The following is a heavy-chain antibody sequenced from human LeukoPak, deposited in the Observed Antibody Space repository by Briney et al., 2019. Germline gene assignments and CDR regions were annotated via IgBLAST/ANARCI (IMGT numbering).Heavy chain of an antibody. CDR3: ARRAPRSGLLWFGESWGMDV. J-gene: IGHJ6*02. CDR1: GGSLSRSNW. V-gene: IGHV4-4*02. D-gene: IGHD3-10*01. CDR2: IYQSGST. Sequence: PSGTLSLTCAVSGGSLSRSNWWSWVRQPPGKGLEWIGEIYQSGSTNYNPSLKSRVTILVDNSKNQFSLKLSSVTAADTAVYYCARRAPRSGLLWFGESWGMDVWGQGTTVTVSS.